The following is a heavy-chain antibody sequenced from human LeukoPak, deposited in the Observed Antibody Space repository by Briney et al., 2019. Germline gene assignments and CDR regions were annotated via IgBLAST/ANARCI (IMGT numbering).Heavy chain of an antibody. CDR2: INHSGST. Sequence: SGTLSLTCAVYGGSFSGYYWSWIRQPPGKGLEWIGEINHSGSTNYNPSLKSRVTISVDTSKNQFSLELSSVTAADTAVYCCARGGWRFLEWRQRFDPWGQGTLVTVSS. CDR1: GGSFSGYY. V-gene: IGHV4-34*01. D-gene: IGHD3-3*01. CDR3: ARGGWRFLEWRQRFDP. J-gene: IGHJ5*02.